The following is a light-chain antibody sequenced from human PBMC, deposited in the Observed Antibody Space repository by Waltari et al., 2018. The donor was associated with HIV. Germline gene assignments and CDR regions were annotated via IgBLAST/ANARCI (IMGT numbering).Light chain of an antibody. Sequence: QSVLTQPPSASGTPGQRVTIRCSGRSFNTGSNFVYCYHQPPAPAPILLLYRHNQRPPGVPDRFSGSKSGTLSSLAISGFRSEDEADYYCAAWDDRLSGCFVVGTGTKVTVL. CDR1: SFNTGSNF. V-gene: IGLV1-47*01. J-gene: IGLJ1*01. CDR2: RHN. CDR3: AAWDDRLSGCFV.